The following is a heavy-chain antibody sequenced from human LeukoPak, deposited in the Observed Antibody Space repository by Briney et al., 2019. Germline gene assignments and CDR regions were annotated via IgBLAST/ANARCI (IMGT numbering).Heavy chain of an antibody. CDR3: ARDPVDY. CDR1: GVTFSSDW. Sequence: GGALRLSCAASGVTFSSDWMSWVRQAPGKGLEWVANIKQDGSEKYYVDSVKGRFTISRDNAKNSLYLQMNSLRAEDTAVYYCARDPVDYWGQGTLVTVSS. V-gene: IGHV3-7*01. J-gene: IGHJ4*02. CDR2: IKQDGSEK.